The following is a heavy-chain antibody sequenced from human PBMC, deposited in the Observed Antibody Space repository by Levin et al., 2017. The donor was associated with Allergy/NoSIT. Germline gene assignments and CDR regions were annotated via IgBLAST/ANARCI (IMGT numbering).Heavy chain of an antibody. CDR3: ARAHSSSSHAFDI. CDR1: GYTFTGYY. D-gene: IGHD6-6*01. Sequence: ASVKVSCKASGYTFTGYYMHWVRQAPGQGLEWMGRINPNSGGTNYAQKFQGRVTMTRDTSISTAYMELSRLRSDDTAVYYCARAHSSSSHAFDIWGQGTMVTVSS. CDR2: INPNSGGT. V-gene: IGHV1-2*06. J-gene: IGHJ3*02.